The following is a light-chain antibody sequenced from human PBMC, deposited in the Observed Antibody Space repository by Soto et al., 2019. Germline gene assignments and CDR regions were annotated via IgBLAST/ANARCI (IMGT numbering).Light chain of an antibody. CDR2: DVS. V-gene: IGLV2-14*03. CDR3: NSYTTSSTLV. CDR1: RSDVGGYNF. J-gene: IGLJ2*01. Sequence: QSALTQPASVSGSPGQSITISCTGTRSDVGGYNFVSWYQHHPGKAPKLMIYDVSNRPSGVSNRFSGSKSGNTASLTISGLQAEDEADYCCNSYTTSSTLVFGGGTKVTVL.